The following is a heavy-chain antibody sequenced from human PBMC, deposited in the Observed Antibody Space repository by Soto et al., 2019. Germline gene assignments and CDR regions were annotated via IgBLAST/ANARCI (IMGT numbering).Heavy chain of an antibody. J-gene: IGHJ4*02. CDR3: ARDLKYYYDSSGY. CDR1: GGTFSSYA. Sequence: RASVKVSCKASGGTFSSYAISWVRQAPGQGLEWMGGIIPIFGTANYAQKFQGRVTITADESTSTAYMELSSLRSEDTAVYYCARDLKYYYDSSGYWGQGTLVTVSS. V-gene: IGHV1-69*01. CDR2: IIPIFGTA. D-gene: IGHD3-22*01.